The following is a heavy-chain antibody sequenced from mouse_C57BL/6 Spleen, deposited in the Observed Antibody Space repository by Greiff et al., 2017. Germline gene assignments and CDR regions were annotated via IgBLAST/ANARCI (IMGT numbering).Heavy chain of an antibody. D-gene: IGHD2-4*01. CDR1: GYTFPSYW. CDR3: ARGDYDVRFAY. CDR2: INPSNGGT. V-gene: IGHV1-53*01. Sequence: QVHVKQPGTELVKPGASVKLSCKASGYTFPSYWMHWVKQRPGQGLEWIGNINPSNGGTNYNEKFKSKATLTVDKSSSTAYMQLSSLTSEDSAVYYCARGDYDVRFAYWGQGTLVTVSA. J-gene: IGHJ3*01.